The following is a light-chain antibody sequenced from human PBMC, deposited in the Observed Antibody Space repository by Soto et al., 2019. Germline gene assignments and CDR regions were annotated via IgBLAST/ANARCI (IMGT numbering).Light chain of an antibody. CDR2: GAS. V-gene: IGKV3-15*01. Sequence: EIVMTQSPATLSVSPGERATLSCRASQSVSSNLAWYQQKLGQAPRLLIYGASTRATGIPARFSGSGSGTEFTLTISSLQSEEFSVYHCKQYNNWPWTFGQGTKVEIK. CDR3: KQYNNWPWT. CDR1: QSVSSN. J-gene: IGKJ1*01.